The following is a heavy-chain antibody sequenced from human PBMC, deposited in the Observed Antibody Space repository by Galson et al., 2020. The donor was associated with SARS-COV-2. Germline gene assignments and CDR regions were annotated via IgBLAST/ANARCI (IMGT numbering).Heavy chain of an antibody. CDR2: IYDSGSP. CDR3: ARGLVLFVDY. CDR1: GGSISSGGYY. Sequence: SETLSLTCTVSGGSISSGGYYWSWLRQHPGKGLEWIGYIYDSGSPYYNPSLKSLVTISVDTSKNQFSLKLSSVTAADTAVYYCARGLVLFVDYWGQGTLVTVSS. V-gene: IGHV4-31*01. J-gene: IGHJ4*02. D-gene: IGHD3-16*01.